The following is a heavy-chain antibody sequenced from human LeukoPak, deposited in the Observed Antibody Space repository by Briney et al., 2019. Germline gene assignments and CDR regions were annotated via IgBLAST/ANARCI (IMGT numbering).Heavy chain of an antibody. J-gene: IGHJ6*02. CDR1: GDTFSSYA. CDR2: IIPRLGIA. V-gene: IGHV1-69*04. D-gene: IGHD3-16*01. Sequence: ASVKVSCKASGDTFSSYAINWVRQAPGQGLEWMGRIIPRLGIANHAQKFQGRVTITADKSTSTAYMEMSSLRYEDTAVYYCAREKWGLRRQEYYYYGMDGWGQGTTVTVSS. CDR3: AREKWGLRRQEYYYYGMDG.